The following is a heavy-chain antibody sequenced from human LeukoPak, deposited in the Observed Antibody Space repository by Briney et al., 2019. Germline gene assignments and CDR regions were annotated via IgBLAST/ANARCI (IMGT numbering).Heavy chain of an antibody. CDR3: ARDLDSSGWYGYYYYYYGMDV. CDR2: IKQDGSEK. J-gene: IGHJ6*02. D-gene: IGHD6-19*01. V-gene: IGHV3-7*01. Sequence: GGSLRLSCAATGFTFSSYWMSWVRQAPGKGLEWVANIKQDGSEKYYVDSVKGRFTITRDNAKNSLYLQMNSPRAEDTAVYYCARDLDSSGWYGYYYYYYGMDVWGQGTTVTVSS. CDR1: GFTFSSYW.